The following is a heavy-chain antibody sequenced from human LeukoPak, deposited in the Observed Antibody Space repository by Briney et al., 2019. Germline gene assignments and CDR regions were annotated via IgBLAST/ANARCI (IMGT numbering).Heavy chain of an antibody. Sequence: PGDPLRLSCSPSGFTLSNFWIHWVRQAPGKGLVLVSRINTDGSSTNYAHSVKGRFAVSRDNAKNTLYLQMNSLRVEDTAVYYCAKGPGRYSSSWYGYWGEGTLVTVSS. D-gene: IGHD6-13*01. J-gene: IGHJ4*02. CDR3: AKGPGRYSSSWYGY. CDR2: INTDGSST. CDR1: GFTLSNFW. V-gene: IGHV3-74*01.